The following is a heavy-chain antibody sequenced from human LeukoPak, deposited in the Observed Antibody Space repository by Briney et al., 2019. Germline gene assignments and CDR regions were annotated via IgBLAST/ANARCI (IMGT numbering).Heavy chain of an antibody. D-gene: IGHD6-19*01. J-gene: IGHJ4*02. CDR3: ATDSSAWCRDN. CDR2: ITITGYI. Sequence: GGSLRLSCAASGFTFSSRSMDWVRQAPGKGLEWVSTITITGYIYYSNSVKGRFTISRDNAKNSPYLQMDSLRAEDTAIYYCATDSSAWCRDNWGQGTLVTVSS. V-gene: IGHV3-21*01. CDR1: GFTFSSRS.